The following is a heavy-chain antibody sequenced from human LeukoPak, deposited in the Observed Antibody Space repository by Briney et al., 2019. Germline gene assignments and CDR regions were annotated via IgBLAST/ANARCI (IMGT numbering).Heavy chain of an antibody. J-gene: IGHJ4*02. V-gene: IGHV3-23*01. CDR1: GFTFSSYA. CDR3: AKDRIIGGYDPYYFDY. Sequence: GSLRLSCAASGFTFSSYAMRWVRQAPGKGLEWVSAISGSGGSTYYADSVKGRFTISRDNSKNTLYLQMNSLRAEDTAVYYCAKDRIIGGYDPYYFDYWGQGTLVTVSS. D-gene: IGHD5-12*01. CDR2: ISGSGGST.